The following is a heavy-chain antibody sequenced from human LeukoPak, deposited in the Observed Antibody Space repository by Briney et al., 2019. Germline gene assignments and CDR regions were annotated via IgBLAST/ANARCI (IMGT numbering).Heavy chain of an antibody. D-gene: IGHD6-19*01. V-gene: IGHV3-23*01. J-gene: IGHJ4*02. CDR2: ISGSGDSV. CDR1: GFIFSSYA. CDR3: AKEYSSGWFD. Sequence: GGSLRLSCAASGFIFSSYAMNWVRQAPGKGLEWVSGISGSGDSVYYAGSVKGRFTVSRDNSNNTLWLQMNSLRVEDTAVYYCAKEYSSGWFDWGQGTLVTVSS.